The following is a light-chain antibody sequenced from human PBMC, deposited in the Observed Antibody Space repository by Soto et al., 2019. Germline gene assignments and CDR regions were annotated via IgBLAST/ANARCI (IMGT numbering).Light chain of an antibody. J-gene: IGKJ1*01. Sequence: EIVMTQSPATLSVSPGERATLSCRASQSVSSNFAWYQQKPGHAPRLLIYGASTRATSIPARLSGSGSATKVTLTTSSLQAEDFVVYYYQQYNNWPMTFGQGTKVEIK. CDR1: QSVSSN. V-gene: IGKV3-15*01. CDR3: QQYNNWPMT. CDR2: GAS.